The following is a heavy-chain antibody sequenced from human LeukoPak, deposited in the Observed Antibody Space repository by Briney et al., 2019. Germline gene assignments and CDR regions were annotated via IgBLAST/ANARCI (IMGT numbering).Heavy chain of an antibody. Sequence: GRSLRLSCAASGFTFSSYGMHWVRQAPGKGLEWVAVISYDGSNKYYADSVKGRFTISRDNSKNTLYLQMNSLRAEDTAVYYCAKDFLGTYYDYAWGSYRYTGFDYWGQGTLVTVSS. D-gene: IGHD3-16*02. CDR3: AKDFLGTYYDYAWGSYRYTGFDY. CDR2: ISYDGSNK. J-gene: IGHJ4*02. CDR1: GFTFSSYG. V-gene: IGHV3-30*18.